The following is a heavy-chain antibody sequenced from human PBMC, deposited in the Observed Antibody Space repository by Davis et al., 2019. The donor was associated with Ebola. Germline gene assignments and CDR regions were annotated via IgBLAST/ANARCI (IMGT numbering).Heavy chain of an antibody. CDR2: IFSGGAT. J-gene: IGHJ6*02. D-gene: IGHD3-16*01. Sequence: PGGSLRLSCAASGFTVNNNYMSWVRQAPGKGLEWVAVIFSGGATYYADSVRGRFTTSRDNSKNTLYLQMDSLRDEDTAVYYCARDWGGMDVWGQGTTVTVS. V-gene: IGHV3-53*01. CDR3: ARDWGGMDV. CDR1: GFTVNNNY.